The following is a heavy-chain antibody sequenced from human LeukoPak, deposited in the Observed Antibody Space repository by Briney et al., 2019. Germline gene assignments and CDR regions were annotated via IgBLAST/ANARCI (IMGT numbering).Heavy chain of an antibody. J-gene: IGHJ4*02. CDR1: GFTFSSLG. CDR3: AKRGEVVSKYFDS. CDR2: ISAGGGGT. Sequence: PGGSLRLSCAASGFTFSSLGMSWVRQAPGRGLEWVSVISAGGGGTYYADSVKGRFTISRDNSKNMLYLQMNSLRAEDTAVYYCAKRGEVVSKYFDSWGQGTLVTVSS. D-gene: IGHD3-10*01. V-gene: IGHV3-23*01.